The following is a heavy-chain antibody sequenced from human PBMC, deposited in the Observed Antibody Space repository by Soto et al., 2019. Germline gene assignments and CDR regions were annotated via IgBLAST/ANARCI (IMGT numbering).Heavy chain of an antibody. V-gene: IGHV4-39*01. CDR3: ARRPSIRYFDWSSNFDY. CDR2: IYYSGST. Sequence: PSETLSLTCTVSGGSISSSSYYWGWIRQPPGKWLEWIGSIYYSGSTYYNPSLKSRVTISVDTSKNQFSLKLSSVTAADTAVYYCARRPSIRYFDWSSNFDYWGQGTLVTVSS. CDR1: GGSISSSSYY. D-gene: IGHD3-9*01. J-gene: IGHJ4*02.